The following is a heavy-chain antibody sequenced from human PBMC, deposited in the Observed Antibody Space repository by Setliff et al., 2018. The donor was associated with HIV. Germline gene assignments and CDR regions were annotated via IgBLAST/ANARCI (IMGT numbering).Heavy chain of an antibody. J-gene: IGHJ6*03. Sequence: PSETLSLTCAVSGYSISSGHYWGWIRQPPGKGLEWIGSIYHSGPTYDNPSLKSRFTISRDNSKNILYLQMNSLRAEDAAVYYCAKVVTALGSYYYMDVWGKGTTVTVSS. CDR2: IYHSGPT. D-gene: IGHD3-10*01. CDR1: GYSISSGHY. V-gene: IGHV4-38-2*01. CDR3: AKVVTALGSYYYMDV.